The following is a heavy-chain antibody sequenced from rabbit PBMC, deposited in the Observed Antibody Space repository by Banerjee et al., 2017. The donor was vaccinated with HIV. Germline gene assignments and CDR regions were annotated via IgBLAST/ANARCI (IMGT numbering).Heavy chain of an antibody. CDR2: IYAGSGSA. D-gene: IGHD4-1*01. J-gene: IGHJ4*01. Sequence: QEPLKESGGGLVTPGGNLTLTCTASGFDISSYHISWVRQAPGKGLEWIGIIYAGSGSAAYASWVNGRFTISSDNTQNTVSLQMSSLTAADTATYFCARVSFGYYTYINLWGPGTLVTVS. CDR1: GFDISSYH. V-gene: IGHV1S43*01. CDR3: ARVSFGYYTYINL.